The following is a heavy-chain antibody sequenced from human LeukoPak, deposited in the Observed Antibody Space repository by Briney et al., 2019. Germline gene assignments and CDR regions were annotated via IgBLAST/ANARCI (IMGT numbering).Heavy chain of an antibody. Sequence: KPSETLSLTCSVSGASISGGTYYWGWIRQPPGKGLEWIGSIYYNWSTYDNPSLKSRVTISVDTSKNQFSLKLSSVTAADTAVYYCARRGGSGRAFDYWGQGTLVTVSS. D-gene: IGHD1-26*01. CDR2: IYYNWST. J-gene: IGHJ4*02. V-gene: IGHV4-39*01. CDR3: ARRGGSGRAFDY. CDR1: GASISGGTYY.